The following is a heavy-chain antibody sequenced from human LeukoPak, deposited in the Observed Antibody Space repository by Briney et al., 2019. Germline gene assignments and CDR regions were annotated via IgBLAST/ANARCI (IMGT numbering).Heavy chain of an antibody. CDR2: IIPIFGTA. J-gene: IGHJ4*02. CDR3: ARAGARIAAASTDY. Sequence: SVKVSCKASGYTFTSYAISWVRQAPGQGLEWMGGIIPIFGTANYAQKFQGRVTITADESTSTAYMELSSLRSEDTAVYYCARAGARIAAASTDYWGQGTLVTVSS. CDR1: GYTFTSYA. D-gene: IGHD6-13*01. V-gene: IGHV1-69*13.